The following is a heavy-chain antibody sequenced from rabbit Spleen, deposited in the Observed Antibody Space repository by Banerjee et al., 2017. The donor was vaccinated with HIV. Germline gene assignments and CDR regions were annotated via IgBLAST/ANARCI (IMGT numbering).Heavy chain of an antibody. CDR2: INAITGRA. V-gene: IGHV1S45*01. D-gene: IGHD6-1*01. Sequence: QEQLVESGGGLVQPEGSLKLSCTASGFSFSDKAVMCWVRQAPGKGLEWIACINAITGRAVYASWAKGRFTFSKTSSTTVTLQMTSLTAADTATYFCARSRNGDASYFALWGPGTLVTVS. CDR3: ARSRNGDASYFAL. J-gene: IGHJ4*01. CDR1: GFSFSDKAV.